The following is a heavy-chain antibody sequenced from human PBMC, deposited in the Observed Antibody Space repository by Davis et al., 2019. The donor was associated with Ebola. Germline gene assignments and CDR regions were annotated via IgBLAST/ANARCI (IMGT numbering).Heavy chain of an antibody. V-gene: IGHV4-38-2*02. CDR3: ARVIQCTNGVFQMSYFDY. Sequence: MPSETLSLTCTVSGYSISSGYYWGWIRQPPGKGLEWIGSIHHSGSTYYNPSLKSRVTISVDTSKNQFSLKLSSGTAADTAVYYCARVIQCTNGVFQMSYFDYWGQGTLVTVSS. CDR2: IHHSGST. D-gene: IGHD2-8*01. J-gene: IGHJ4*02. CDR1: GYSISSGYY.